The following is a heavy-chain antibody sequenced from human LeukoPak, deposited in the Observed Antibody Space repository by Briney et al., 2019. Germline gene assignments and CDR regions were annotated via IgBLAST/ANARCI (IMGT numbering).Heavy chain of an antibody. CDR3: AKGGDYFDY. J-gene: IGHJ4*02. CDR2: IRGNGET. CDR1: GLSFSSFA. V-gene: IGHV3-23*01. Sequence: GGSLRLSCAASGLSFSSFAMSWVRQGPARGLEWVSSIRGNGETFYADSVKGRFTISRDNSKNTLYLQMNSLRAEDTAVYYCAKGGDYFDYWGQGTLVTVSS.